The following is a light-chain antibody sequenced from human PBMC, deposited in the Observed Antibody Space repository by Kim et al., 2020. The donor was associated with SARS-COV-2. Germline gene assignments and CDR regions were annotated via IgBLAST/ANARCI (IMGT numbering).Light chain of an antibody. CDR2: AAS. Sequence: ASVGDRVTITCRASQSISSYLNWYQQKPGKAPKLLIYAASSLQSGVPSRFSGSGSGTDFTLTISSLQPEDFATYYCQQSYSTPPYTFGQGTKLEIK. V-gene: IGKV1-39*01. CDR1: QSISSY. CDR3: QQSYSTPPYT. J-gene: IGKJ2*01.